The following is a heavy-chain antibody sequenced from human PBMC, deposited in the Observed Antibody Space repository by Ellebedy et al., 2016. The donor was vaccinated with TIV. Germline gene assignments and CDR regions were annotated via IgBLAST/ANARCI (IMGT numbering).Heavy chain of an antibody. Sequence: MPSETLSLTCSVSGGSVSSTRYYWAWIRQPPGKGLEYIGSVYYSGSPYYNPSFKSRVTLSADTSKNQFSLNLSSVTAADTAVYYCARDPALPRGRFDPWGQGILDTVSS. CDR1: GGSVSSTRYY. CDR2: VYYSGSP. J-gene: IGHJ5*02. CDR3: ARDPALPRGRFDP. V-gene: IGHV4-39*07.